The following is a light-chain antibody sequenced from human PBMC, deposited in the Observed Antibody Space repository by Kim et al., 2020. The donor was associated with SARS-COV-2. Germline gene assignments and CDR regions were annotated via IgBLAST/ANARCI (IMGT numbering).Light chain of an antibody. CDR1: QSVRSW. CDR2: KAS. J-gene: IGKJ2*01. Sequence: DIQMTQSPSILSASVGDRVTITCRASQSVRSWLAWYQQKPGKAPKLLISKASALEGGVPSRFSGRGSGTEFTLTINTLQPDDFATYSCQHYDSHPYTFGQGTKLEI. V-gene: IGKV1-5*03. CDR3: QHYDSHPYT.